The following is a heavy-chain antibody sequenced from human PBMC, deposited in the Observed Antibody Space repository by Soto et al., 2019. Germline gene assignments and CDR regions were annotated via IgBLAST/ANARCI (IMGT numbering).Heavy chain of an antibody. CDR3: AKDYGDYNFNYGMDV. V-gene: IGHV3-30*18. Sequence: LRLSCAASGFRFSAYAMHWVRQAPGKGLEWVAVISYEGSNRFYADSVKGRFTVSRDNSKNMVYLQMNSLRGEDTAVFYCAKDYGDYNFNYGMDVWGQGTTVTVSS. CDR1: GFRFSAYA. D-gene: IGHD4-17*01. CDR2: ISYEGSNR. J-gene: IGHJ6*02.